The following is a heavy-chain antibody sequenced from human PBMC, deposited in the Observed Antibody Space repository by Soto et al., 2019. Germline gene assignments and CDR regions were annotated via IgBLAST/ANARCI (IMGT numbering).Heavy chain of an antibody. CDR3: AKDIGDIVIAPPDKANYFQYGAAV. J-gene: IGHJ6*02. D-gene: IGHD2-15*01. V-gene: IGHV3-23*01. Sequence: GGSLRLSCAVSGFTFSTYAMSWVRQAPGKGLEWVSVIRGRITTTYYADSVRGRFTVSRDNSKNTVFLQMNNLRAEDSAVYYCAKDIGDIVIAPPDKANYFQYGAAVWGQGTTVTVSS. CDR2: IRGRITTT. CDR1: GFTFSTYA.